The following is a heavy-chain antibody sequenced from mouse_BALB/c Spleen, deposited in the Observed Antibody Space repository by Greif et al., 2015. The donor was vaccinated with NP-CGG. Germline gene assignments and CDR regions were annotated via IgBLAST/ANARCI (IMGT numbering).Heavy chain of an antibody. CDR3: ARSGGNYPYYAMDY. CDR1: GFTFSSFG. J-gene: IGHJ4*01. CDR2: ISSGSSTI. D-gene: IGHD2-1*01. V-gene: IGHV5-17*02. Sequence: EVKLVESGGGLVQPGGSRKLSCAASGFTFSSFGMHWVRQAPEKGPEWVAYISSGSSTIYYADTVKGRFTISRDNPKNALFLQMTSLRSEDTAMYYCARSGGNYPYYAMDYWGQGTSVTVSS.